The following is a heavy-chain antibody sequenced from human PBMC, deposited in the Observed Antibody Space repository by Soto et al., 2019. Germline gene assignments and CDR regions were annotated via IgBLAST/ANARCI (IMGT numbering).Heavy chain of an antibody. Sequence: ASVKVSCKVSGFTFTSSAVQWVRQARGQRLEWIGWIVVGSGNTNYAQKFQERVTITRDMSTSTAYMELSSLRSEDTAVYYCAAAPTVTTFPYYYYGMDVWGQGTTVTVSS. D-gene: IGHD4-17*01. CDR1: GFTFTSSA. J-gene: IGHJ6*02. V-gene: IGHV1-58*01. CDR2: IVVGSGNT. CDR3: AAAPTVTTFPYYYYGMDV.